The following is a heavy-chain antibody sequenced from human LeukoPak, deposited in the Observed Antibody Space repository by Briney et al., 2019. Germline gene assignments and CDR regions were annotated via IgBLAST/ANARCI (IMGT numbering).Heavy chain of an antibody. V-gene: IGHV3-48*03. CDR3: ARDHSVYSGYDDYSDY. Sequence: GGSLRLSCAASGFTFSSYEMNWVRQAPGKGLEWVSYISSSGSTIYYADSVKGRFTISRDNAKNSLYLQMNSLRAEDTAVYYCARDHSVYSGYDDYSDYWGQGTLVTVSS. CDR1: GFTFSSYE. D-gene: IGHD5-12*01. CDR2: ISSSGSTI. J-gene: IGHJ4*02.